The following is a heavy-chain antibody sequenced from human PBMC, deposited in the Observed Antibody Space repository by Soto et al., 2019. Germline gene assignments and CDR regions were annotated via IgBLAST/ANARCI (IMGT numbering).Heavy chain of an antibody. V-gene: IGHV1-18*01. CDR1: GYTFTSYG. CDR2: ISAYNGNT. D-gene: IGHD2-15*01. Sequence: ASVKVSCKASGYTFTSYGISWVRQAPGQGLEWMGWISAYNGNTNYAQKLQGRVTMTTDTSTSTAYMELRSLRSDDTAVYYCARDVYCSGGSCYFDYYGMDVWGQATTVTVS. CDR3: ARDVYCSGGSCYFDYYGMDV. J-gene: IGHJ6*02.